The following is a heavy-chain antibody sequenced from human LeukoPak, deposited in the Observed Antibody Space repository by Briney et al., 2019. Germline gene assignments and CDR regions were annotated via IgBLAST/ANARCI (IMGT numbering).Heavy chain of an antibody. J-gene: IGHJ4*02. CDR3: AKDTAY. V-gene: IGHV3-23*01. Sequence: GGSLRLSCAASGFTFSNYAMTWVRQAPGKGLEWVSVISARGGSTYYADSVKGRFTISRDNSKNTLFLQMNSLRAEDTAVYYCAKDTAYWGQGTLVTVSS. D-gene: IGHD2-21*02. CDR1: GFTFSNYA. CDR2: ISARGGST.